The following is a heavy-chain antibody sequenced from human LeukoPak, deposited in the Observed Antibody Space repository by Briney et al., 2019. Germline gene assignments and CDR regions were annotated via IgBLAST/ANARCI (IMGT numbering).Heavy chain of an antibody. V-gene: IGHV3-30-3*01. J-gene: IGHJ4*02. CDR3: ARGARRITGTTGGFDY. CDR1: GFTFSSYA. CDR2: ISYDGSNK. D-gene: IGHD1-7*01. Sequence: PGGSLRLSCAASGFTFSSYATHWVRQAPGKGLEWVAVISYDGSNKYYADSVKGRFTISRDNSKNTLYLQMNSLRAEDTAVHYCARGARRITGTTGGFDYWGQGTLVTVSS.